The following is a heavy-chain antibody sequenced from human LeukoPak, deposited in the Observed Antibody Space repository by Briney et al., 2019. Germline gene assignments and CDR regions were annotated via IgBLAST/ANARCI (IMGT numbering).Heavy chain of an antibody. CDR2: FYPGDSNT. Sequence: GGSLQISCKGAGCNFTSYWIGWVRQMPGEGLEGMGIFYPGDSNTRYSPSFQGQVTISADKSISTAYLQWSSLKASDTAIFYCARRVRDDYNYWYFDLWGRGTLVTVSS. D-gene: IGHD5-24*01. V-gene: IGHV5-51*01. CDR1: GCNFTSYW. J-gene: IGHJ2*01. CDR3: ARRVRDDYNYWYFDL.